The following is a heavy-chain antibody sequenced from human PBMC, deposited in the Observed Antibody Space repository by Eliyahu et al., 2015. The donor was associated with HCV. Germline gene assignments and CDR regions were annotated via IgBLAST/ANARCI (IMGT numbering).Heavy chain of an antibody. D-gene: IGHD5-12*01. CDR1: GFSXSTSGMC. CDR2: IDWDDDK. Sequence: QVTLRESGPALVKPTQTLTLTCTFSGFSXSTSGMCVSWIRQPPGKALEWLARIDWDDDKYYSTSLKTRLTISKDTSKNQVVLTMTNMDPVDTATYYCARIRLYSGYDRGRNYYFDYWGQGTLVTVSS. J-gene: IGHJ4*02. V-gene: IGHV2-70*15. CDR3: ARIRLYSGYDRGRNYYFDY.